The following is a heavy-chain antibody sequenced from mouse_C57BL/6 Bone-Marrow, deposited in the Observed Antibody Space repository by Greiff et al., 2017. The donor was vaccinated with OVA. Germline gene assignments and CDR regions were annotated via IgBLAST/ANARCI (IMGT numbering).Heavy chain of an antibody. D-gene: IGHD1-1*01. CDR2: IDPSDSHT. CDR1: GYTFTSYW. J-gene: IGHJ2*01. Sequence: QVQLQQPGAELVKPGASVKLSCKASGYTFTSYWMQWVKQRPGQGLEWIGEIDPSDSHTNYNQKFKGKATLTVDTSSSTAYMQLSSLTSEDSAVYYGARSGYGSSYDYFDYWGQGTTLTVSS. CDR3: ARSGYGSSYDYFDY. V-gene: IGHV1-50*01.